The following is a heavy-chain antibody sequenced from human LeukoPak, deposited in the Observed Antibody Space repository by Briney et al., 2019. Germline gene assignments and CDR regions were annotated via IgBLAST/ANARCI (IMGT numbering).Heavy chain of an antibody. CDR2: ISGSGGST. Sequence: GGSLRLSCAASGFTFSSYAMRWVRQAPGKGLEWVSAISGSGGSTYYADSVKGRFTISRDNSKNTLYLQMNSLRAEDTAVYYCAKGNRQPRIAARPGWYYFDYWGQGTLVTVSS. CDR3: AKGNRQPRIAARPGWYYFDY. CDR1: GFTFSSYA. V-gene: IGHV3-23*01. D-gene: IGHD6-6*01. J-gene: IGHJ4*02.